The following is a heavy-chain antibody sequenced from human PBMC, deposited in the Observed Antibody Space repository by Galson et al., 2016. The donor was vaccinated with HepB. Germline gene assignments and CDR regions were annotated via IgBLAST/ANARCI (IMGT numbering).Heavy chain of an antibody. Sequence: SLRLSCAASGFTFSSYAMSWVRQAPGKGLEWVSAISISGGSAYYADSVKGRFTISRDNSKNTLFLQVDSLRAEDTAVYYCAKQIEDHTDPFDSWGQGTMVTVSS. J-gene: IGHJ3*02. CDR1: GFTFSSYA. V-gene: IGHV3-23*01. CDR2: ISISGGSA. CDR3: AKQIEDHTDPFDS. D-gene: IGHD1-14*01.